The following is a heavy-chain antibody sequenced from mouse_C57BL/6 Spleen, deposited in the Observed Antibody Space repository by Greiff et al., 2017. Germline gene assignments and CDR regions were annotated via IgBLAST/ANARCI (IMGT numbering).Heavy chain of an antibody. Sequence: LVESGPELVKPGASVKISCKASGYSFTSYYIHWVKQRPGQGLEWIGWIYPGSGNTKYNEMFTGKATLTADTSTSTAYMQLSSLTSEDSAVYNCARRTTVVATNAMDYWGQGTSVTVSS. J-gene: IGHJ4*01. CDR1: GYSFTSYY. CDR3: ARRTTVVATNAMDY. CDR2: IYPGSGNT. D-gene: IGHD1-1*01. V-gene: IGHV1-66*01.